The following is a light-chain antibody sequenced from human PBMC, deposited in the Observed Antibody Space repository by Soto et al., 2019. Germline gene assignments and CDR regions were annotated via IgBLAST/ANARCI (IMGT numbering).Light chain of an antibody. CDR3: QRYGSS. CDR1: QSLSSHA. Sequence: EIVLTQSPGTLSLSPGERATLSCRASQSLSSHALAWYQQKPGQATRLLIYGASSRATGIPDRFSGSGSGTDFTLTISRLEPEDFAVYFCQRYGSSFGQGTKVEIK. J-gene: IGKJ1*01. CDR2: GAS. V-gene: IGKV3-20*01.